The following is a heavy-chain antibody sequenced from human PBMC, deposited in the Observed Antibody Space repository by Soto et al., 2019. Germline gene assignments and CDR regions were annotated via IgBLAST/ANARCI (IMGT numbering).Heavy chain of an antibody. CDR2: IWFDGSNK. J-gene: IGHJ4*02. V-gene: IGHV3-33*01. CDR1: GFTFSSYG. Sequence: QVQLVESGGGVVQPGRSLRLSCAASGFTFSSYGMHWVRHAPGKGLEWVAVIWFDGSNKFYADSVKGRFTISRDNSKNTVSLQMNSLRDEDSAPYYWATTGPYWGKGTLVTVSS. CDR3: ATTGPY.